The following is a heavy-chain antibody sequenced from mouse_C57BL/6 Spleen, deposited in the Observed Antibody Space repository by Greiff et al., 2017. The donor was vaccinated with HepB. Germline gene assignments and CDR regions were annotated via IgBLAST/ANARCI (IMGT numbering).Heavy chain of an antibody. CDR2: IYPGDGDT. J-gene: IGHJ4*01. CDR1: GYAFSSSW. V-gene: IGHV1-82*01. Sequence: QVQLKQSGPELVKPGASVKISCKASGYAFSSSWMNWVKQRPGKGLEWIGRIYPGDGDTNYNGKFKGKATLTADKSSSTAYMQLSSLTSEDSAVYFCARGYYGLGAMDYWGQGTSVTVSS. CDR3: ARGYYGLGAMDY. D-gene: IGHD1-1*01.